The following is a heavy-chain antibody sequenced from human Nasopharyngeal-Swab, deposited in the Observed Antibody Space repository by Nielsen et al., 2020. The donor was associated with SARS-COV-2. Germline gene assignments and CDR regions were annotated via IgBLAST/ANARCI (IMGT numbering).Heavy chain of an antibody. CDR2: INARGGST. CDR3: ARDGVLTIFGVWRAPGSEYYFDY. D-gene: IGHD3-3*01. V-gene: IGHV1-46*01. J-gene: IGHJ4*02. CDR1: GYTFTSYY. Sequence: ASGKVSCKASGYTFTSYYMHCVRQSPGQGLDWMGIINARGGSTSYAQKFQGRVTMTRDTSTSTVYMELSSRRSEDTAVYYCARDGVLTIFGVWRAPGSEYYFDYWGQGTLVTVSS.